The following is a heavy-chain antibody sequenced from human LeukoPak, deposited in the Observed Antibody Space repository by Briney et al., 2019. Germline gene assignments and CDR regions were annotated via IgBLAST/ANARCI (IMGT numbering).Heavy chain of an antibody. Sequence: ASVKVSCKASGGTFSSYAISWVRQAPGQGLEWMGGIIPIFGTANYAQKFQGRVTITTDESTSTAYMELSSLRSEDTAVYYCAGEGRWCSSTSCYRGHYYYMDVWGKGTTATVSS. D-gene: IGHD2-2*02. J-gene: IGHJ6*03. V-gene: IGHV1-69*05. CDR1: GGTFSSYA. CDR3: AGEGRWCSSTSCYRGHYYYMDV. CDR2: IIPIFGTA.